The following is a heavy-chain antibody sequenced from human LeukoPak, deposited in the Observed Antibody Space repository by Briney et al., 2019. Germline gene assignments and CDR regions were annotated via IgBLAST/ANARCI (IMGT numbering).Heavy chain of an antibody. J-gene: IGHJ4*02. V-gene: IGHV3-33*01. Sequence: PGRSLRLSCGASGLTFSSYGMHWVRQAAGKGLEWVAVIWYDGSNKYYADSVKGRFTISRDDSMNTLYMQMNSLRVEDTAVYYCARDLGYSDYWGQGTLVTVSS. CDR3: ARDLGYSDY. CDR2: IWYDGSNK. CDR1: GLTFSSYG. D-gene: IGHD6-13*01.